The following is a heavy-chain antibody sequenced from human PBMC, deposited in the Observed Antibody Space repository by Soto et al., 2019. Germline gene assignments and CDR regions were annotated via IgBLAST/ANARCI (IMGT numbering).Heavy chain of an antibody. D-gene: IGHD6-13*01. CDR2: IIPILGIA. Sequence: QVQLVQSGAEVKKPGSSVKVSCKASGGTFSSYTISWVRQAPGQGLEWMGRIIPILGIANYAQEFQGRVTITADKTTSTAYMELSSLRSEDTAVYYCTRDGIAAAPYYYYYMDVWGKGTTVTVSS. J-gene: IGHJ6*03. CDR1: GGTFSSYT. CDR3: TRDGIAAAPYYYYYMDV. V-gene: IGHV1-69*08.